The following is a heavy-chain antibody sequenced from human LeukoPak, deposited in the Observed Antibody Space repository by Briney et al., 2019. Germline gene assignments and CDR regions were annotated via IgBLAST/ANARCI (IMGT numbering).Heavy chain of an antibody. D-gene: IGHD2-21*02. CDR1: GFTFSTYG. V-gene: IGHV3-30*03. Sequence: GGSLRLSCAASGFTFSTYGMHWVRQAPGKGLEWVAVIAYDGSNIHYADSVKGRFAISRDNAKNSLYLQMNSLRAEDTAVYYCARARVTSWFDYWGQGTLVIVSS. CDR2: IAYDGSNI. CDR3: ARARVTSWFDY. J-gene: IGHJ4*02.